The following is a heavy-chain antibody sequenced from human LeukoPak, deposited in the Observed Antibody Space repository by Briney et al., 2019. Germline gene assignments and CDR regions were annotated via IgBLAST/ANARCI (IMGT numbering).Heavy chain of an antibody. V-gene: IGHV1-24*01. D-gene: IGHD3-10*01. CDR1: GYTLTELS. CDR3: ATDYYGSGSYSPQASDI. Sequence: ASVKVSCKVSGYTLTELSMHWVRQAPGKGLEWMGGFDPEDGETIYAQKFQGRVTMTEDTSTDTAYMDLSSLRSEDTAVYFCATDYYGSGSYSPQASDIWGQGTMVTVSS. J-gene: IGHJ3*02. CDR2: FDPEDGET.